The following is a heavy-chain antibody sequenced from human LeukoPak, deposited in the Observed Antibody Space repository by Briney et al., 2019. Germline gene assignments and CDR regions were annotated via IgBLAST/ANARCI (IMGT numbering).Heavy chain of an antibody. CDR1: GFTFSSYS. J-gene: IGHJ4*02. D-gene: IGHD1-26*01. CDR3: ASSPQWEPPDY. V-gene: IGHV3-21*01. CDR2: ISSSSSYI. Sequence: KPGGSLRLSCAASGFTFSSYSMNWVRQAPGKGLEWVSSISSSSSYIYYADSVKGRFTISRDNAKNSLYLQMNSLRAEDTAVYYCASSPQWEPPDYWGQGTLVTVSS.